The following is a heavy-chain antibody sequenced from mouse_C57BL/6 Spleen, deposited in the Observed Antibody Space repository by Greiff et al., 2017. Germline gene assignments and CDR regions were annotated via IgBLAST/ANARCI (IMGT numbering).Heavy chain of an antibody. D-gene: IGHD2-1*01. Sequence: QVQLQQPGAELVRPGSSVNLSCTASGYTFTSYWMDWVKQRPGPGLEWIGNIYPSDSETHSNQTFTDKATLTVDKSSSTAYMQLSSLTSEDAAVYDGAREGYGNYYGDYGGQGTTRTGSS. CDR2: IYPSDSET. J-gene: IGHJ2*01. CDR3: AREGYGNYYGDY. CDR1: GYTFTSYW. V-gene: IGHV1-61*01.